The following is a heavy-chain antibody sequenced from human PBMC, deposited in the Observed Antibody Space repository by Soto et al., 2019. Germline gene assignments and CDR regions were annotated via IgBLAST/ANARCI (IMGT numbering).Heavy chain of an antibody. V-gene: IGHV3-30*03. CDR1: GFTFSSYG. CDR2: IAHDGSDQ. D-gene: IGHD6-13*01. J-gene: IGHJ5*02. Sequence: QVQLVESGGGVVQPGRSPRLSCAASGFTFSSYGMHWVRQAPGKGLEWMAVIAHDGSDQYYVDSVKGRFTISRDNSKNTLYLQITNLRPEYTAVYFCARSRMGSSWYEGESWGQGTLVTVSS. CDR3: ARSRMGSSWYEGES.